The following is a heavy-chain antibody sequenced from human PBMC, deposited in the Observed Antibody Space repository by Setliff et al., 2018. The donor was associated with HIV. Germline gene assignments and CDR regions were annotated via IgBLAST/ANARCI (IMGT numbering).Heavy chain of an antibody. J-gene: IGHJ6*03. CDR1: GFTFSTYS. CDR2: ISSSTSTI. CDR3: ARLLDYYYMDV. Sequence: GESLTISCAASGFTFSTYSMNWVRQAPGKGLEWVSYISSSTSTIYYADSVKGRFTISRDNAKNSLYLQMNSLRAEDTAVYYCARLLDYYYMDVWGKGTMVTVSS. V-gene: IGHV3-48*01.